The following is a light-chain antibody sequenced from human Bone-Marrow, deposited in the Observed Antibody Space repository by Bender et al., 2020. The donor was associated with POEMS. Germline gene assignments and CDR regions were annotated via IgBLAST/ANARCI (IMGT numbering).Light chain of an antibody. V-gene: IGLV1-44*01. Sequence: QSVLTQPPSASGTPGQRVTISCSGSSSNIGTNPVNWYQQLPGTAPKLLIYINNQRPSGIPERFSGSNSGNTATLTISGAQTMDEADYYCQARDSATAPWVFGGGTRLTVL. CDR2: INN. CDR1: SSNIGTNP. CDR3: QARDSATAPWV. J-gene: IGLJ3*02.